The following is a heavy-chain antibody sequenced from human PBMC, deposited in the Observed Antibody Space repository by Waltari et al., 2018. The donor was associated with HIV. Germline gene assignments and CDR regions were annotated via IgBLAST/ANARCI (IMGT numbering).Heavy chain of an antibody. V-gene: IGHV4-59*03. D-gene: IGHD2-15*01. CDR2: LFYGATT. Sequence: HLQESGPGLVKPSETLSLTCTVSGGSITSYYCSWIRQSPGKGLEWIGDLFYGATTNYNPSLKSRVTITGDTSKNQFSLKLNSVTAADTAVYYCAGGWQSDFWGQGTLVSVSS. CDR3: AGGWQSDF. CDR1: GGSITSYY. J-gene: IGHJ4*02.